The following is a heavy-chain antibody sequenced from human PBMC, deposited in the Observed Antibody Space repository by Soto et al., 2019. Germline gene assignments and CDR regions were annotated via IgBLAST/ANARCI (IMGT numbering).Heavy chain of an antibody. D-gene: IGHD1-26*01. CDR2: ITGNGDTT. CDR1: GFKFSSNA. Sequence: EVQLLDSGGGWVQPGGSLRLSCAASGFKFSSNAMSWVRQAPGKGLEWVSGITGNGDTTYYVQSVKGRFTISRDNSKGTLHLQLTSRRAEDPAVFYCAHCPSPFGGCERVDYWGREHWSPSPQ. CDR3: AHCPSPFGGCERVDY. J-gene: IGHJ4*02. V-gene: IGHV3-23*01.